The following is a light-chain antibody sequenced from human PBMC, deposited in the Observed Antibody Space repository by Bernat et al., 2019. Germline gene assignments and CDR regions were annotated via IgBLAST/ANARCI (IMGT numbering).Light chain of an antibody. V-gene: IGLV2-23*02. CDR3: CSYAGSSTVL. Sequence: QSALTRPASVSGSPGQSITISCTGTSSDVGSYNLVSWYQQHPGKAPKLMIYEVSKRPSGVSNRFSGSRSGNTASLTISGLQAEDEADYYCCSYAGSSTVLFGGGTKLTVL. CDR2: EVS. J-gene: IGLJ2*01. CDR1: SSDVGSYNL.